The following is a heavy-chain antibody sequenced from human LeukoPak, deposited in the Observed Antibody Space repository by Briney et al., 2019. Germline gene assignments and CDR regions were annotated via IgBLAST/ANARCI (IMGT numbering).Heavy chain of an antibody. CDR2: ITGDGGSR. CDR3: ANKDPPLSYSSSWYGLPANRGYFDY. V-gene: IGHV3-23*01. CDR1: GFTVSSNY. J-gene: IGHJ4*02. Sequence: PGGSMRLCCAVAGFTVSSNYMSLGRKAAGKGLELVSTITGDGGSRYYADSVEGRFTISGEHSKTALYLQMNSLRAADTAVNYCANKDPPLSYSSSWYGLPANRGYFDYWGQGTLVTVSS. D-gene: IGHD6-13*01.